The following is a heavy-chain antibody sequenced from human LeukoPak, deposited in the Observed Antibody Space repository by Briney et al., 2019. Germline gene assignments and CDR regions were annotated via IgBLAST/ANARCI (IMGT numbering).Heavy chain of an antibody. V-gene: IGHV4-61*08. CDR1: GGSISSGGYY. CDR2: IYYSGTT. Sequence: SETLSLTCTVSGGSISSGGYYCDWIRQPPGKGLEWIGYIYYSGTTNYNPSLKSRVTISVDTSKNQFSLKLSSVTAADTAVYYCVRESYSRYFDYWGQGSLVTVSS. D-gene: IGHD4-11*01. CDR3: VRESYSRYFDY. J-gene: IGHJ4*02.